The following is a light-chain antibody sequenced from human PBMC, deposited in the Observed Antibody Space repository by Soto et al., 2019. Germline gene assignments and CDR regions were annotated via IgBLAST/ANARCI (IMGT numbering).Light chain of an antibody. V-gene: IGLV2-23*02. Sequence: QSALTQRASVSGSPGQSITISCTGTSSDVGSHNLVSWYQQHPGQAPKLMLYEVSKRPLGVSARFSASKSGNTASLTISGLEAEDEADYYCCSYGGSRAVFGGGTKLTVL. J-gene: IGLJ2*01. CDR3: CSYGGSRAV. CDR1: SSDVGSHNL. CDR2: EVS.